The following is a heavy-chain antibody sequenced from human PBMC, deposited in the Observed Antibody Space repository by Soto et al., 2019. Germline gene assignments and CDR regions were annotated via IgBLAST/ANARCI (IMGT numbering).Heavy chain of an antibody. CDR3: ARDHSSGWPFSFDY. CDR1: GGSISSYY. D-gene: IGHD6-19*01. Sequence: QVQLQESGPGLVKPSETLSLTCTVSGGSISSYYWSWIRQPPGKGLEWIGYIYYSGSTNYNPSLNSRVTISVDTSKNQFSLKLSSVTAADTAVYYCARDHSSGWPFSFDYWGQGTLVTVSS. CDR2: IYYSGST. V-gene: IGHV4-59*01. J-gene: IGHJ4*02.